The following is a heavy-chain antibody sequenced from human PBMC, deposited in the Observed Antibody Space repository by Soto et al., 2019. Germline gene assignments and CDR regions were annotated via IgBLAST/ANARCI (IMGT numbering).Heavy chain of an antibody. D-gene: IGHD3-3*01. CDR2: INSDGTTT. J-gene: IGHJ4*02. Sequence: EVQLVESGGGLVQPGGSLRLSCAASGFTFTSNWMHWVRQAPGKGLVWVPRINSDGTTTTYADSVKGRFTISRDNAKDTLYLQVNSRGGEDTAVYYCTRGGATGVGIYHFDKWGQGTLVTVSS. CDR1: GFTFTSNW. V-gene: IGHV3-74*01. CDR3: TRGGATGVGIYHFDK.